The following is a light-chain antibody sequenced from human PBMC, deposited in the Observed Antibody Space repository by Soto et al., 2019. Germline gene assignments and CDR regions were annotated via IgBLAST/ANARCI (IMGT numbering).Light chain of an antibody. V-gene: IGLV2-23*01. CDR1: SSDVGRYNL. CDR2: EGS. J-gene: IGLJ1*01. Sequence: QSALTQPASVSGSPGQSITISCTGTSSDVGRYNLVSWYQQHPGKAPKLMIYEGSKRPSGVSNRFSGSKSGNTASLTSSGLQAEDEADYYCCSYAGSSTFYVFGTGTKLTVL. CDR3: CSYAGSSTFYV.